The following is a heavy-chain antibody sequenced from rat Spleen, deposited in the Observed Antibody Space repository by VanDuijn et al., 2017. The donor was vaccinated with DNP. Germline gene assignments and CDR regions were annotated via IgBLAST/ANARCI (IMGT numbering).Heavy chain of an antibody. J-gene: IGHJ2*01. V-gene: IGHV2-27*01. CDR3: ARQGYGGYDY. CDR1: AFSLTTYN. Sequence: QGQLKESGPDLVQPSQTLSLTCTVSAFSLTTYNVHWVRQPPGKGLEWMGAMWNGGNTEYNSAFKSRLSISRDTSKSQVFLKMNSLQTDDTAKYFCARQGYGGYDYWGQGVLVTVSS. CDR2: MWNGGNT. D-gene: IGHD1-11*01.